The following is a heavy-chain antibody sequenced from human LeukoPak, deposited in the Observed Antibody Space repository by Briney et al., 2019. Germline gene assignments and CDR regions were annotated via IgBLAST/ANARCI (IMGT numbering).Heavy chain of an antibody. J-gene: IGHJ6*02. CDR3: ARERYGELLHYYYYYGMDV. D-gene: IGHD3-10*01. V-gene: IGHV4-31*01. CDR1: GGSISSGGYY. CDR2: IYYSGST. Sequence: SQTLSLTCTVSGGSISSGGYYWSWIRQHPGKGLEWIGYIYYSGSTYYNPSLKSPVTISVDTSKNQSSLKLSSVTAADTAVYYCARERYGELLHYYYYYGMDVWGQGTTVTVSS.